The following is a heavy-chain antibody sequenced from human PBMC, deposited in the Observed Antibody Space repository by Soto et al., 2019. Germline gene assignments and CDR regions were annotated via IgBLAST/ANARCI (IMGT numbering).Heavy chain of an antibody. V-gene: IGHV3-23*01. CDR1: GFSFTRHA. Sequence: GGSLRLSCAASGFSFTRHAMSWVRQAPGRGLEWGSAINDNGASTWYADSVKGRFTISRDNSKNTLYLQMNSLRADDTAFYYCAKGSASSRPYYFDSWGQGTLVTVSS. CDR2: INDNGAST. D-gene: IGHD6-6*01. J-gene: IGHJ4*02. CDR3: AKGSASSRPYYFDS.